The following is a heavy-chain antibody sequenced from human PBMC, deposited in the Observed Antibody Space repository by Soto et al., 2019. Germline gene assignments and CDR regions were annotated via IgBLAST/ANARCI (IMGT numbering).Heavy chain of an antibody. CDR2: ISYDSDTV. CDR3: ARLYYDYV. CDR1: GFTFGTYS. Sequence: GGSLRLSCAGSGFTFGTYSMNWVRQAAGKGLEWIAYISYDSDTVQYADSVKGRFTISRDNAKNSLYLQMNSLRDEDTAVYYCARLYYDYVWGQGTTVTVSS. D-gene: IGHD3-3*01. V-gene: IGHV3-48*02. J-gene: IGHJ6*02.